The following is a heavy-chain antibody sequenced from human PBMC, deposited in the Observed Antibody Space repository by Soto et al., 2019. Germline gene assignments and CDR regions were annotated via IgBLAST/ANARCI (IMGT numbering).Heavy chain of an antibody. J-gene: IGHJ4*02. CDR3: ARLNNPVIGS. D-gene: IGHD1-20*01. CDR2: IKQDGSEK. Sequence: EVQLVESGGGLVQPGGSLRLSCAASGFTFSSNWMSWVRQAPGKGLEWVANIKQDGSEKYYVDSVKGRFTISRDNAKNSLYLQMNSLRADDTAVYYCARLNNPVIGSWGPGTLVTVSS. V-gene: IGHV3-7*01. CDR1: GFTFSSNW.